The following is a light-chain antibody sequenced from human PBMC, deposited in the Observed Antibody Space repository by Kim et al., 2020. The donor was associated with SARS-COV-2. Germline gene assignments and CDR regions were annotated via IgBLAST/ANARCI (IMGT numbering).Light chain of an antibody. J-gene: IGKJ2*01. CDR2: EAS. Sequence: LSVSPGERATLSCRASQNIRDNLAWYQQQPGQAPRLLIYEASTRATDIPARFSGSGSGTEFTLTISSLQSEDCALYYCQQYNDWRTFGQGTKLEIK. CDR3: QQYNDWRT. CDR1: QNIRDN. V-gene: IGKV3-15*01.